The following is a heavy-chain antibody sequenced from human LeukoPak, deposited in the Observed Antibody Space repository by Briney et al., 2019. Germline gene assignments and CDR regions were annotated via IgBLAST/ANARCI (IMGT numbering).Heavy chain of an antibody. CDR3: ARVGYSSGWYPFDY. Sequence: SETLSLTCTVSGGSITTYYWTWIRQPPGKGLEWIGHIHHSGGTNFNPSLKSRVTISLDTSKNQLSLKLTSVTAADTAIYFCARVGYSSGWYPFDYWGQGALVTVSS. D-gene: IGHD6-19*01. CDR1: GGSITTYY. V-gene: IGHV4-59*01. J-gene: IGHJ4*02. CDR2: IHHSGGT.